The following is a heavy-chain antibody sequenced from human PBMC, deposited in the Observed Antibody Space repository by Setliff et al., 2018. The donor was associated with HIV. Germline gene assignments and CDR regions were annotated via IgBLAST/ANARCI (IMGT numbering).Heavy chain of an antibody. V-gene: IGHV4-30-4*08. CDR2: IYYDGDT. D-gene: IGHD3-3*02. Sequence: SETLSLTCIVSGYSISSDFYWSWIRQPPGKGLEWTGYIYYDGDTYYQPSLESRLTISIDTSKNQFSLKLSSVTAADTAVYYCGRVDGSFYTFDIWGQGTMVTVSS. CDR3: GRVDGSFYTFDI. CDR1: GYSISSDFY. J-gene: IGHJ3*02.